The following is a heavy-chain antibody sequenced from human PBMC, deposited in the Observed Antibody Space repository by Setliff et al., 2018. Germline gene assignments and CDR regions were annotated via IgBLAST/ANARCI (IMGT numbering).Heavy chain of an antibody. V-gene: IGHV3-21*01. J-gene: IGHJ4*02. CDR2: ISSSSSYI. CDR3: ARSETCHSTHCSPYDY. D-gene: IGHD2-2*01. Sequence: GGSLRLSCAASGFTFSSYSLNWVRQAPGKGLEWVSSISSSSSYIYYADSVQGRFTISRDNAKNSLYLQMDSLRAEDMAVYYCARSETCHSTHCSPYDYWGQGTPVTVSS. CDR1: GFTFSSYS.